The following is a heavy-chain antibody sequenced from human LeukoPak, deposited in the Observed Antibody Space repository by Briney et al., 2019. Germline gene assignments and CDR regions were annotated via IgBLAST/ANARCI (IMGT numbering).Heavy chain of an antibody. V-gene: IGHV1-18*01. CDR1: GYTFITYG. CDR2: ISDYNGNT. CDR3: AGETKYYYDGSGYLNWFDP. J-gene: IGHJ5*02. D-gene: IGHD3-22*01. Sequence: GASMKVSCKASGYTFITYGISWVRQAPGQGLEWMGWISDYNGNTNYAQKFQGRVTMTTDTSTSTAYMELRSLRSDDTAVYYCAGETKYYYDGSGYLNWFDPWGQGALVTVSS.